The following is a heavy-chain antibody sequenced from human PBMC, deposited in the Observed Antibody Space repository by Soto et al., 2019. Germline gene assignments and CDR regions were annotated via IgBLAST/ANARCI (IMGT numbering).Heavy chain of an antibody. CDR2: ISSTTNYI. J-gene: IGHJ4*02. CDR1: GFTFTRYS. D-gene: IGHD5-12*01. CDR3: APSEGRDGYSFDY. Sequence: AGGSLRLSCAASGFTFTRYSMNWVRQAPGKGLEWVSSISSTTNYIYYGDSMKGRFTISRDNAKNSLYLEMNSLTSEDTAVYYCAPSEGRDGYSFDYWGPGTLVTVSS. V-gene: IGHV3-21*04.